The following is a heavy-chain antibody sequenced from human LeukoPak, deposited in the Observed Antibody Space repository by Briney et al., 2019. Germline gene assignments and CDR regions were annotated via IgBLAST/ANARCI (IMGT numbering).Heavy chain of an antibody. D-gene: IGHD1-1*01. CDR3: ARATGTTGGDY. CDR2: ITPILGIA. Sequence: VASVKVSCKASGGTFSSYAISWVRQAPGQGLEWMGRITPILGIANYAQKFQGRVTITADKSTSTAYMELSSLRSEDTAVYYCARATGTTGGDYWGQGTLVTVSS. V-gene: IGHV1-69*04. CDR1: GGTFSSYA. J-gene: IGHJ4*02.